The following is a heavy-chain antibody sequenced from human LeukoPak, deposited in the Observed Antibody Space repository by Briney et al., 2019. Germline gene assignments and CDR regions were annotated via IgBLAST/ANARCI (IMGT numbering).Heavy chain of an antibody. CDR3: ARYSYGFYNWFDP. Sequence: PSETLSLTCAVSGGSISSGGYSWSWIRQPPGKGLEWIGYIYHSGSTNYNPSLKSRVTISVDTSKNQFSLKLSSVTAADTAVYYCARYSYGFYNWFDPWGQGTLVTVSS. J-gene: IGHJ5*02. CDR2: IYHSGST. V-gene: IGHV4-30-2*01. CDR1: GGSISSGGYS. D-gene: IGHD5-18*01.